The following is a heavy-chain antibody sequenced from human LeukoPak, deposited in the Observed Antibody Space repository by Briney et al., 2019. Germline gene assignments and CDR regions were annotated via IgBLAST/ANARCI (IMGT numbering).Heavy chain of an antibody. Sequence: GGSLRLSCAASGFTFSSYGMHWVRQAPGKGLEWVAFIRYDGSNKYYADPVKGRFTISRDNSKNTLYLQMNSLRAEDTAVYYCAKGDIVVVPAAMRQDMDVWGKGTTVTISS. CDR2: IRYDGSNK. CDR1: GFTFSSYG. V-gene: IGHV3-30*02. J-gene: IGHJ6*03. CDR3: AKGDIVVVPAAMRQDMDV. D-gene: IGHD2-2*01.